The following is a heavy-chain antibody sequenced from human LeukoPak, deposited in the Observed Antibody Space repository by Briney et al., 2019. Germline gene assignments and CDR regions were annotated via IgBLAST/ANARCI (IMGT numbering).Heavy chain of an antibody. CDR1: GGSISSSSYY. CDR2: IYYSGTT. Sequence: SETLSLTCTVSGGSISSSSYYWGWIRQPPGEGLEWIGSIYYSGTTYYNPSLKSRVTISVDTSKNQFSLKLSSVTAADTAVYYCASSLRSDDYWGQGTLVTVSS. CDR3: ASSLRSDDY. J-gene: IGHJ4*02. V-gene: IGHV4-39*01. D-gene: IGHD4-17*01.